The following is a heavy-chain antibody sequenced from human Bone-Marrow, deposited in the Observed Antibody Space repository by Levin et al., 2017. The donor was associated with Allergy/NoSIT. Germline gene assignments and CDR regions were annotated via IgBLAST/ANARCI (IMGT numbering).Heavy chain of an antibody. CDR3: ARGDISGWSSYSYNLDV. J-gene: IGHJ6*02. Sequence: GGSLRLSCAASGLTVSNNYMSWVRQAPGKGLEWVALIYSGGGTYYADSVKGRFTISRDNSKNTLYLQMDTVRAEDTAVYYCARGDISGWSSYSYNLDVWGPGTTVTVSS. V-gene: IGHV3-53*01. CDR2: IYSGGGT. CDR1: GLTVSNNY. D-gene: IGHD6-19*01.